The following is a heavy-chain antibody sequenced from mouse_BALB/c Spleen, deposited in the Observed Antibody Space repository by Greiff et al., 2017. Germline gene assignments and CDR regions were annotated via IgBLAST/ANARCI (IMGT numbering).Heavy chain of an antibody. J-gene: IGHJ4*01. CDR2: ISSGGGST. Sequence: VMLVESGGGLVKPGGSLKLSCAASGFAFSSYDMSWVRQTPEKRLEWVAYISSGGGSTYYPDTVKGRFTISRDNAKNTLYLQMSSLKSEDTAMYYCARYYYGYYAMDYWGQGTSVTVSS. CDR3: ARYYYGYYAMDY. V-gene: IGHV5-12-1*01. D-gene: IGHD1-1*01. CDR1: GFAFSSYD.